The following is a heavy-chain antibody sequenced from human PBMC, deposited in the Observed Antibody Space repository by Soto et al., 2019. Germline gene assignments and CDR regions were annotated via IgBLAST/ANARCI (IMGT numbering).Heavy chain of an antibody. CDR2: IKQDGSEK. D-gene: IGHD3-22*01. J-gene: IGHJ4*02. CDR3: ARAIVVVVPDNFDH. V-gene: IGHV3-7*01. Sequence: GGSLRLSCAASGFTIGDYWMSWVRQAPGKGLEWVANIKQDGSEKYYVDSVKGRFTISRDSAKNSLYLQMNSLRGEDTAVYYCARAIVVVVPDNFDHWGQGTLVTVSS. CDR1: GFTIGDYW.